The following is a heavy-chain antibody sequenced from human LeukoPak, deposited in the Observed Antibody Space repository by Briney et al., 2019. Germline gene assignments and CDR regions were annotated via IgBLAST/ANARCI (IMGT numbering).Heavy chain of an antibody. V-gene: IGHV4-31*03. CDR3: ARVGYSSGWYWFDS. Sequence: PSQTLSLTCTVSGGSISSGGYYWSWIRQHPGKGLEWIGYIYYSGSTYYNPSLKSRVTISVDTSKNQFSLKLSSVTAADTAVYYCARVGYSSGWYWFDSWGQGTLVTVSS. CDR1: GGSISSGGYY. CDR2: IYYSGST. J-gene: IGHJ5*01. D-gene: IGHD6-19*01.